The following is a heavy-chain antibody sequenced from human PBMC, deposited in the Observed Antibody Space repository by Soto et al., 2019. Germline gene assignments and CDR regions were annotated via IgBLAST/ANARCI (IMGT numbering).Heavy chain of an antibody. V-gene: IGHV3-23*01. Sequence: EVQLLESGGGLVQPGGSLRLSCAGFGFTLSDYAMNWVRRAPGKGLEWVSAISGDGGSTHYIDSVKGRFTISRDNSKNTLFLQMNSLSAEDKAVYYCAQGKQWLVPGWFDPWGQGTLVTVSS. CDR2: ISGDGGST. D-gene: IGHD6-19*01. J-gene: IGHJ5*02. CDR1: GFTLSDYA. CDR3: AQGKQWLVPGWFDP.